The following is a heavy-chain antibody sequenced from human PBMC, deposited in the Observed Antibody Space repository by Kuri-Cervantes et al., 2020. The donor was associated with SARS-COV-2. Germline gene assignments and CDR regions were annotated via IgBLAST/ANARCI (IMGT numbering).Heavy chain of an antibody. Sequence: SVKVSCKASGGTFSSHAISWVRQAPGQGLEWMGGIIPIFGTANYAQKFQGRVTITADESTSTAYMELSSLRSEDTAVYYCARVEEYGDSYYYYYGMDVWGQGTTVTDSS. CDR1: GGTFSSHA. J-gene: IGHJ6*02. D-gene: IGHD4-17*01. V-gene: IGHV1-69*13. CDR2: IIPIFGTA. CDR3: ARVEEYGDSYYYYYGMDV.